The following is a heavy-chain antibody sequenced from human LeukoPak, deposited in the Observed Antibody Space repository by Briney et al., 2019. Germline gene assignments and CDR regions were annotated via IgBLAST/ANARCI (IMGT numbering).Heavy chain of an antibody. V-gene: IGHV3-23*01. Sequence: GGSLRLSCAASGFTFSSYAMSWVRQAPGKGLEWVSGISGSGGSTYYVDSVKGRFTISGDKSMNTVSLQMNSLTAEDTAVYYCARGPYYYGSGYFDYWGQGTLVTVSS. CDR1: GFTFSSYA. J-gene: IGHJ4*02. D-gene: IGHD3-10*01. CDR3: ARGPYYYGSGYFDY. CDR2: ISGSGGST.